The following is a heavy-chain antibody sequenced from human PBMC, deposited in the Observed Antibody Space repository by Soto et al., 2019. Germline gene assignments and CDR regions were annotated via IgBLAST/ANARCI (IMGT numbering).Heavy chain of an antibody. Sequence: QLQLQESGPGLVKPSETLSLTCTVSGGSISSSSYYWGWIRQPPGKGLEWIGSIYYSGSTYYNPSLKRRFTISVDTSKNQFSLKLSSVTAADTAVYYCARVGALWFGEGGDYWGQGTLVTVSS. V-gene: IGHV4-39*01. D-gene: IGHD3-10*01. CDR1: GGSISSSSYY. J-gene: IGHJ4*02. CDR2: IYYSGST. CDR3: ARVGALWFGEGGDY.